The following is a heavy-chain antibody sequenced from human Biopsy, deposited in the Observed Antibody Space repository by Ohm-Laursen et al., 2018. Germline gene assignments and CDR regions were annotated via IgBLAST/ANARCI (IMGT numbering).Heavy chain of an antibody. J-gene: IGHJ5*02. CDR1: GGSISNNNYY. CDR3: ARDYDTSGYYYVS. CDR2: IFYRGST. Sequence: SDTLSLTWAVSGGSISNNNYYWGWIRQPPGKGLEWIGSIFYRGSTHYKPSLKSRVKISVDTSKNQFSLKLNSGTAADTAVYYCARDYDTSGYYYVSWGQGTLVTVSS. V-gene: IGHV4-39*01. D-gene: IGHD3-22*01.